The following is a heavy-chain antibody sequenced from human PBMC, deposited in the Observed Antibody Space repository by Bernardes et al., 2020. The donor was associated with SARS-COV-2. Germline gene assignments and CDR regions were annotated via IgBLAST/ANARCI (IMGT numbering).Heavy chain of an antibody. CDR2: INSHGSST. J-gene: IGHJ4*02. CDR1: GFTFRSYW. CDR3: ARDAYSGSYYDN. Sequence: GCLRLSCAASGFTFRSYWMHWVRQAPGKGLVWVSRINSHGSSTIYADSVKGRFTISRDNAKNRLYLQMNSLRVEDTAVYYCARDAYSGSYYDNWGQGTLVTVSS. V-gene: IGHV3-74*01. D-gene: IGHD1-26*01.